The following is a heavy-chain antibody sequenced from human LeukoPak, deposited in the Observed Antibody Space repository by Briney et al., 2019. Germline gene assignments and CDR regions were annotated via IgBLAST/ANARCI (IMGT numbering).Heavy chain of an antibody. V-gene: IGHV4-30-2*01. Sequence: SQTLSLTCAVSGGSISRGGYSWSWIRQPPGKGLEWIGYIYHSGSTYYNPSLKSRVTISVDRSKNQFSLKLSSVTAADTAVYYCARAIPGYYYGMDVWGQGTTVTVSS. D-gene: IGHD2-21*01. CDR1: GGSISRGGYS. J-gene: IGHJ6*02. CDR3: ARAIPGYYYGMDV. CDR2: IYHSGST.